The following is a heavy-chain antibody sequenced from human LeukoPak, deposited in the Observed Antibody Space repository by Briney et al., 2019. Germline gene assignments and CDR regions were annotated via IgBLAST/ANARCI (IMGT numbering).Heavy chain of an antibody. D-gene: IGHD4-17*01. Sequence: GGSLRLSCAAPGFTFSDYYMSWIRQAPGKGLEWLSYISSSGSTMYYADSVKGRFTISRDNAQNSLYLQMNSLRAEDTAVYYCARERSGYGDYDYWGQGTPVTVSS. CDR3: ARERSGYGDYDY. J-gene: IGHJ4*02. CDR1: GFTFSDYY. CDR2: ISSSGSTM. V-gene: IGHV3-11*01.